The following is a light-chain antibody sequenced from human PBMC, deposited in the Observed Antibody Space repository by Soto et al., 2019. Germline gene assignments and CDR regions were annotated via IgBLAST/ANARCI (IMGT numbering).Light chain of an antibody. Sequence: QSALTQPRSVSGSPGQSVTISCTGTSSDVGGYNYVSWYQQHPGKAPKLMIYDVSKRPSGVPDRVSGSNPGNTASLTISGLQAEDEADYYCCSYAGSYTLVFGGGTKLTVL. CDR2: DVS. CDR3: CSYAGSYTLV. J-gene: IGLJ3*02. CDR1: SSDVGGYNY. V-gene: IGLV2-11*01.